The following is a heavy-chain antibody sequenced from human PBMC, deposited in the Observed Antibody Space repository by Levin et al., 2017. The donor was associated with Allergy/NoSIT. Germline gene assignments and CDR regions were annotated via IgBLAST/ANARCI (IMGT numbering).Heavy chain of an antibody. Sequence: GESLKISCAASGFTFSSYAMSWVRQAPGKGLEWVSAISGSGGSTYYADSVKGRFTISRDNSKNTLYLQMNSLRAEDTAVYYCARGTGRRAFDIWGQGTMVTVSS. CDR1: GFTFSSYA. V-gene: IGHV3-23*01. D-gene: IGHD1-1*01. J-gene: IGHJ3*02. CDR2: ISGSGGST. CDR3: ARGTGRRAFDI.